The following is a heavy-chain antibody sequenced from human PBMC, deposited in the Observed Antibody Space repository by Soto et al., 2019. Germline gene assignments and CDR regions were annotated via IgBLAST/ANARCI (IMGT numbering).Heavy chain of an antibody. CDR3: ARTNMVRGNSNFDY. CDR1: GYTFTSYD. J-gene: IGHJ4*02. CDR2: MNPNSGNT. V-gene: IGHV1-8*01. Sequence: QVQLVQSGAEVKKPGASVKVSCKASGYTFTSYDINWVRQATGQGLEWMGWMNPNSGNTGYAQKFQGRVTMTRTTSISTAYKERSSLRSEDTAVYYCARTNMVRGNSNFDYWGQGPLVIFSS. D-gene: IGHD3-10*01.